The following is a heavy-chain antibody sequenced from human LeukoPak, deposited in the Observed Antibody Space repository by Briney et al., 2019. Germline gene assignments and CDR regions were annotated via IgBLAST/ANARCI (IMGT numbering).Heavy chain of an antibody. CDR2: IYYSGST. D-gene: IGHD5-24*01. Sequence: PSETLSLTCTASGGSISSYYWSWIRQPPGKGLEWIGYIYYSGSTNYNPSLKSRVTISVDTSKNQFSLKLSSVTAADTAVYYCARDGNRRRDGYNVFDYWGQGTLVTVSS. J-gene: IGHJ4*02. CDR1: GGSISSYY. V-gene: IGHV4-59*01. CDR3: ARDGNRRRDGYNVFDY.